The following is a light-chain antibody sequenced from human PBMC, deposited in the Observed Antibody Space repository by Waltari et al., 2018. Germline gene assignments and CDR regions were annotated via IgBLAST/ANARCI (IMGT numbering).Light chain of an antibody. Sequence: TPGQRITVSCSGSRSNLGSNTVNWYQQLPGTAPKLLIYKNNRRPSGVPDRFSGSKSGTSASLAISGLQSEDEADYFCATWDNGLNGVVFGGGSKVTVL. V-gene: IGLV1-44*01. J-gene: IGLJ2*01. CDR1: RSNLGSNT. CDR2: KNN. CDR3: ATWDNGLNGVV.